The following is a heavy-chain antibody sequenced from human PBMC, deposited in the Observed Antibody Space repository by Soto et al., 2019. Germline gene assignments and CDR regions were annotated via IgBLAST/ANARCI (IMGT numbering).Heavy chain of an antibody. D-gene: IGHD3-16*01. CDR2: IFSSRTT. Sequence: SETLSLTCTVSGDSTGSGNKYWSWILHAPGKGLEWIGYIFSSRTTYCNPSLKSRLTMSLDTSQNQFSLNLNSLTAVDTAVYFCARVPTPFDFYYAMDVWGQGATVTVSS. J-gene: IGHJ6*02. V-gene: IGHV4-30-4*02. CDR3: ARVPTPFDFYYAMDV. CDR1: GDSTGSGNKY.